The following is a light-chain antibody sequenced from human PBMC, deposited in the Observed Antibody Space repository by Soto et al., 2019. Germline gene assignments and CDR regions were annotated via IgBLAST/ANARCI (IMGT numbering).Light chain of an antibody. CDR2: DTS. CDR3: QDYGSPRQT. V-gene: IGKV3-20*01. CDR1: QSVSSSH. J-gene: IGKJ1*01. Sequence: EVELTQSPGTLSLSPEERATLSCRASQSVSSSHLPWYQQKRGQAPRLLIYDTSTRATGIPDRFRGSGSGTDFTLTISRLEPADSEAYYCQDYGSPRQTFGQGTKVDIX.